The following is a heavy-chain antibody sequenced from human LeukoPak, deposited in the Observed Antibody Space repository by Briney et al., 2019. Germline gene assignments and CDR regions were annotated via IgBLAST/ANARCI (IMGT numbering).Heavy chain of an antibody. Sequence: ASVKVSCKASGYTLSAYYMHWGRQAPGQGLEWMGWINANTGGTNYAQKFQGRVTMTRDTSISTVYMDSSGLRSDDTAVYYCARPTYCGGACYYWFDTWSLGTLVTVSS. CDR1: GYTLSAYY. J-gene: IGHJ5*02. CDR2: INANTGGT. CDR3: ARPTYCGGACYYWFDT. D-gene: IGHD2-21*02. V-gene: IGHV1-2*02.